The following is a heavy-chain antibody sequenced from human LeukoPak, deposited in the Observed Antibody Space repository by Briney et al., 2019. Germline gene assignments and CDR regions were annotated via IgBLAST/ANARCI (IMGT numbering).Heavy chain of an antibody. Sequence: PSETLSLTCTVSGGSISSGGYYWSWIRQHPGTGLEWIGYIYYSGSTYYNPSLKSRVTISVDTSRNQFSLKLSSVTAADTAVYYCAGGDYGGNSVDYWGQGTLVTVSS. D-gene: IGHD4-23*01. V-gene: IGHV4-31*03. CDR1: GGSISSGGYY. CDR2: IYYSGST. J-gene: IGHJ4*02. CDR3: AGGDYGGNSVDY.